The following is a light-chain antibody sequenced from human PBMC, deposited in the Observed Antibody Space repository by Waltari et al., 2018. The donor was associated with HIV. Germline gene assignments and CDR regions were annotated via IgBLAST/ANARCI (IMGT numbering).Light chain of an antibody. V-gene: IGLV1-44*01. CDR1: SSNIGSNI. CDR3: AAWDDSLNGM. J-gene: IGLJ3*02. CDR2: TND. Sequence: QSVLTQPPSVSGTPGQNVTLSCSGSSSNIGSNIVTWYQQLPGAAPKLLIYTNDQRPSGVPDRFSGSKSGTSASLAISGLQSADEADYYCAAWDDSLNGMFGGGTKLTVL.